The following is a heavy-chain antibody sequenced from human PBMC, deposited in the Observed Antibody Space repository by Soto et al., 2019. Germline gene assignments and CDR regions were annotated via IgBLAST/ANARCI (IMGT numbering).Heavy chain of an antibody. CDR3: AKEIRDGYNRAGWAAFDI. D-gene: IGHD5-12*01. Sequence: EVQLLESGGGLVQPGGSLRLSCAASGFTFSSYAMSWVRQAPGKGLEWVSAISGSGGSTYYADSVKGRFTISRDNSKNTLYLQMNSLRAEDTAVYYCAKEIRDGYNRAGWAAFDIWGQGTMVTVSS. J-gene: IGHJ3*02. CDR2: ISGSGGST. V-gene: IGHV3-23*01. CDR1: GFTFSSYA.